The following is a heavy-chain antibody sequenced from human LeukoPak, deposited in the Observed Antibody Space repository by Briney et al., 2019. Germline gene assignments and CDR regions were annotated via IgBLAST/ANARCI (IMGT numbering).Heavy chain of an antibody. Sequence: PGGSLRLSCAASGFTFSNAWMNWVRQAPGKGLEWVGRIKSKTDGGTTDYAAPVKGRFTISRDDSKNTLYLQMNSLKTEDSAVYYCTTETPMTTVMGDAFDIWGQGTMVTVSS. CDR1: GFTFSNAW. D-gene: IGHD4-17*01. V-gene: IGHV3-15*07. J-gene: IGHJ3*02. CDR3: TTETPMTTVMGDAFDI. CDR2: IKSKTDGGTT.